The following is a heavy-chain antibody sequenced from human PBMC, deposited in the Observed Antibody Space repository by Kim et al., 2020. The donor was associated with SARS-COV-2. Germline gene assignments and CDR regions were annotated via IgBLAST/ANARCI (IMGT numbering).Heavy chain of an antibody. D-gene: IGHD6-13*01. CDR1: GGSISSSSYY. J-gene: IGHJ6*02. V-gene: IGHV4-39*01. CDR3: ARQGAHSSLNYYYYYGMDG. Sequence: SETLSLTCTVPGGSISSSSYYWGWIRQPPGKGLEWIGSIYYSGSPYYNPSLKSRVTISVDTSKNQFSLKLSSVTAADTAVYYCARQGAHSSLNYYYYYGMDGWGQGTTVPVSS. CDR2: IYYSGSP.